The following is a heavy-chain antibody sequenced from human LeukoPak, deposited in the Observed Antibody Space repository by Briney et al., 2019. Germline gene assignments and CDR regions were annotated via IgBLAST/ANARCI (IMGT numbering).Heavy chain of an antibody. CDR2: IYSGTNT. CDR1: GFNVSSNY. CDR3: ARGPDGSSWYDY. Sequence: PGGSLRLSCAASGFNVSSNYMSWVRQAPGKWLEWVSVIYSGTNTYSADSVKGRFTISRDNTTNTLYIQMNRLRGEDTALYYCARGPDGSSWYDYWGQGTLVTVS. J-gene: IGHJ4*02. D-gene: IGHD6-13*01. V-gene: IGHV3-66*01.